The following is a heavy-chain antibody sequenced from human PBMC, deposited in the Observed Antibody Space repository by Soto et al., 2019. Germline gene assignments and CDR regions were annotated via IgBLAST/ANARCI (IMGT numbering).Heavy chain of an antibody. D-gene: IGHD2-2*01. CDR1: GGTFNTYT. J-gene: IGHJ3*01. CDR2: IIPMLPVT. CDR3: SIGSWSAETFDV. V-gene: IGHV1-69*02. Sequence: QVHLIQSGAEVKKPGSSVKVSCKAAGGTFNTYTLFWVRQAPGHGLEWMGRIIPMLPVTNSAQKFQGRLTLTAHKSTGTAFMELTSLTSDDTAVYYCSIGSWSAETFDVWGQGTTVTVSS.